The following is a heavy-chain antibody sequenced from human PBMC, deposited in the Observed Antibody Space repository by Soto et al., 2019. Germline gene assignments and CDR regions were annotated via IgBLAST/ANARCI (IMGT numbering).Heavy chain of an antibody. D-gene: IGHD6-6*01. CDR1: GGSFSGYY. J-gene: IGHJ5*02. Sequence: PSETLSLTCAVYGGSFSGYYWSWIRQPPGKGLEWIGEINHSGSTNYNPSLKSRVTISVDTSKNQFSLKLSSVTAADTAVYYCARHPIAARPSNWFDPWGQGTLVTVSS. CDR2: INHSGST. V-gene: IGHV4-34*01. CDR3: ARHPIAARPSNWFDP.